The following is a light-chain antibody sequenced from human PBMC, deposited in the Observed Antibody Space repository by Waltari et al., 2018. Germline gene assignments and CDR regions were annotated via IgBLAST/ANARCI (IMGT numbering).Light chain of an antibody. CDR1: SSDVGGYNY. V-gene: IGLV2-14*01. CDR3: SSYTSSSTVV. J-gene: IGLJ2*01. Sequence: QSALTQPASVSGSPGQSITISCTGTSSDVGGYNYVSWYQQHPGKAPKLMIYDVSKPPSVVSKRFSGSKSGNTASLTISGLQAEDEADYYCSSYTSSSTVVFGGGTKLTVL. CDR2: DVS.